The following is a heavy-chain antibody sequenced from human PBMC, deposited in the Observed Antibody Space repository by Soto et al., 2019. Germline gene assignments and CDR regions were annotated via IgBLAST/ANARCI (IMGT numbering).Heavy chain of an antibody. D-gene: IGHD6-13*01. CDR2: ISSSSYI. CDR1: GFTFSSYS. Sequence: GGSLRLSCAASGFTFSSYSMNWVRQAPGKGLEWVSSISSSSYIYYADSVKGRFTISRDNAKNSLYLQMNSLRAEDTAVYYCARDRWPAPFDYWGQGTLVTVSS. CDR3: ARDRWPAPFDY. J-gene: IGHJ4*02. V-gene: IGHV3-21*01.